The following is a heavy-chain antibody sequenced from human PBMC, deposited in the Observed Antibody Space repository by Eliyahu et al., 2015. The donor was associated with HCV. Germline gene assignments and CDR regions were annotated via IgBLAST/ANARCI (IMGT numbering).Heavy chain of an antibody. CDR2: IHYRGST. V-gene: IGHV4-59*01. Sequence: QVQLQESGPGLVKPSETLSLTCPVSGGSXTTXYWSWIRQPPGKGLEWIGDIHYRGSTNYNPSLKSRVTISVDTSKNQFSLNLTSVTAADTAMYYCASGGGGIAVTGTGGWFDPWGQGTLVTVSS. J-gene: IGHJ5*02. CDR3: ASGGGGIAVTGTGGWFDP. D-gene: IGHD6-19*01. CDR1: GGSXTTXY.